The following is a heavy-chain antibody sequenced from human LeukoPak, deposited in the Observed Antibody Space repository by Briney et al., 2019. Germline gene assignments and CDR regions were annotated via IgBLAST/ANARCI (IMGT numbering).Heavy chain of an antibody. CDR1: GGSFSGYY. V-gene: IGHV4-34*01. J-gene: IGHJ4*02. CDR2: INHSGST. CDR3: ARGKGAYDFWSGYYKRRYYFDY. Sequence: ASETLSLTCAVYGGSFSGYYWSWIRQPPGKGLEWIGEINHSGSTNYNPSLKSRVTISVDTSKNQFSLKPSSVTAADTAVYYCARGKGAYDFWSGYYKRRYYFDYWGQGTLVTVSS. D-gene: IGHD3-3*01.